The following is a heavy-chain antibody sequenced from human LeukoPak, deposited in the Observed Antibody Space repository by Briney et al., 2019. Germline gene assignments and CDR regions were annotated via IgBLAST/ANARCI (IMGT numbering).Heavy chain of an antibody. Sequence: GGSLRLSCAASGFAFSSYGMNWVRQAPGKGLEWVSFISSTGGTIYYADSVKGRFTVSRDNGKNSLLLQMNSLRAEDTALYYCARDYSRAAFDIWGQGTVVAVSS. V-gene: IGHV3-48*01. CDR3: ARDYSRAAFDI. CDR2: ISSTGGTI. J-gene: IGHJ3*02. CDR1: GFAFSSYG. D-gene: IGHD2-15*01.